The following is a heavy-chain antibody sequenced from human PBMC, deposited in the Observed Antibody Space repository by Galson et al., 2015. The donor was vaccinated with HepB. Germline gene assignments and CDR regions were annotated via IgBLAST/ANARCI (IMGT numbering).Heavy chain of an antibody. CDR2: VLYDESNK. CDR3: ARGHLYGDYIWDY. Sequence: SLRLSCAASGFTFSTYGMHWVRQAPGKGLEWVAAVLYDESNKNYADSVKGRFTISRDNSKNTLYLQMNSLRAEDTAVYYCARGHLYGDYIWDYWGQGTLVTVSS. J-gene: IGHJ4*02. CDR1: GFTFSTYG. V-gene: IGHV3-30*03. D-gene: IGHD4-17*01.